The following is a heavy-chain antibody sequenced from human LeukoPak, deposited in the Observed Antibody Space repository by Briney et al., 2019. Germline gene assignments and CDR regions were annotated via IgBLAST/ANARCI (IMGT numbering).Heavy chain of an antibody. CDR3: ARETNNCLYYFDY. CDR2: INHSGST. V-gene: IGHV4-34*01. D-gene: IGHD1-20*01. CDR1: GGSFSGYY. J-gene: IGHJ4*02. Sequence: PSETLSLTCAVYGGSFSGYYWSWIRQPPGKGLEWIGEINHSGSTNYNPSLKSRVTISVDTSKNQFSLKLSSVTAADTAVYYCARETNNCLYYFDYWGQGTLVTVSS.